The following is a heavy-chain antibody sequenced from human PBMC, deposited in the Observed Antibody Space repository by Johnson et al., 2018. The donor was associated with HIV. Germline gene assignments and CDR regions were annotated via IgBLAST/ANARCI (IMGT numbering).Heavy chain of an antibody. CDR1: GLVFSDNA. D-gene: IGHD3-10*01. V-gene: IGHV3-30-3*01. J-gene: IGHJ3*02. Sequence: QMQLVESGGGLVQPGESLRLSCEASGLVFSDNAMHWVRQAPGKGLECVAVISSPGNIKQYADSVKGRFTISRDNSKNTLYLQMNSLRAEDTAVYYCAKDRIMVRGVIGAFDIWGQGTMVTVSS. CDR3: AKDRIMVRGVIGAFDI. CDR2: ISSPGNIK.